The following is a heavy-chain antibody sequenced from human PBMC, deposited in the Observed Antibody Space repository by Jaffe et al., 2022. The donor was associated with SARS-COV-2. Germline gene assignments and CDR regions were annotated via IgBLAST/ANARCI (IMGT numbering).Heavy chain of an antibody. CDR1: GFTFSTYW. CDR3: ARGQQLGS. V-gene: IGHV3-7*03. D-gene: IGHD6-13*01. J-gene: IGHJ4*02. Sequence: EVQLVESGGGLVQPGGSLRLSCAASGFTFSTYWMSWVRQAPGKGLEWVANIKQDGSEKNYVHSVKGRFTISRDNAESSLYLQMNSLRAEDTAVYYCARGQQLGSWGQGTLVTVSS. CDR2: IKQDGSEK.